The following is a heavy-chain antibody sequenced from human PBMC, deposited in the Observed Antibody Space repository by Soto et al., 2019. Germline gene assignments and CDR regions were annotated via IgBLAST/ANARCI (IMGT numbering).Heavy chain of an antibody. CDR2: IYYSGST. Sequence: HKRKGLEWIGYIYYSGSTYYNPSLKSRVTISVDTSKNQFSLKLSSVTAADTVVYSDDSIRSLCTVSAFLLNRSSDL. D-gene: IGHD2-21*01. V-gene: IGHV4-31*02. CDR3: DSIRSLCTVSAFLLNRSSDL. J-gene: IGHJ2*01.